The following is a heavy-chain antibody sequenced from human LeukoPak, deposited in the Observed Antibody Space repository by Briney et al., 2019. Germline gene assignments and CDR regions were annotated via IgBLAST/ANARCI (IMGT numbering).Heavy chain of an antibody. CDR1: GFTFSSYS. CDR2: ISSSSSYI. J-gene: IGHJ4*02. V-gene: IGHV3-21*01. D-gene: IGHD3/OR15-3a*01. CDR3: ARDPAEYDFWSGYHDY. Sequence: GGSLRLSCAASGFTFSSYSMNWVRQAPGKGLEWVSSISSSSSYIYYADSVKGGFTISRDNAKNSLYLQMNSLRAEDTAVYYCARDPAEYDFWSGYHDYWGQGTLVTVSS.